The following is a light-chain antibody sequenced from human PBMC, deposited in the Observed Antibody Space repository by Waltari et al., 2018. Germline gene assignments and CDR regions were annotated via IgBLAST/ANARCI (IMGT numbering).Light chain of an antibody. V-gene: IGKV2-28*01. CDR3: MQSLQMPIT. CDR2: LGS. J-gene: IGKJ5*01. Sequence: DIVVTQSPLSLPVTPGEPASISCRSSQSLLYSNGYHYLDWYLQRPGQSPQLLIYLGSGRASGVPDRFSGSGSGTDLTLKISRVEAEDVGVYYCMQSLQMPITFGQGTRLEI. CDR1: QSLLYSNGYHY.